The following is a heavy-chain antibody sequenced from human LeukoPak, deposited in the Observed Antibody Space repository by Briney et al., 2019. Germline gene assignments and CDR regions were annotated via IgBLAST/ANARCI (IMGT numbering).Heavy chain of an antibody. D-gene: IGHD4-11*01. CDR1: GFTFSDYW. Sequence: GGSLRLSCAASGFTFSDYWMTWVRQAPGKGLEWVANMKEDGSEIFYADSVKGRFTISRDNFKRTVPLEMNSLRAEDTAVYYCAKDAQRGFDYSNSLEHWGQGSLVIVSS. CDR3: AKDAQRGFDYSNSLEH. CDR2: MKEDGSEI. V-gene: IGHV3-7*01. J-gene: IGHJ5*02.